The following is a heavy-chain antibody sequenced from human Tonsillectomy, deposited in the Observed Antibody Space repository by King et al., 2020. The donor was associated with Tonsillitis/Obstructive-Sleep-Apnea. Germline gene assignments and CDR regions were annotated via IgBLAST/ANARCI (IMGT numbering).Heavy chain of an antibody. J-gene: IGHJ4*02. V-gene: IGHV4-34*01. CDR2: NNDSGST. CDR1: GGFFSAYY. Sequence: VQLQQWGAGLLKPSETLSLTCAVYGGFFSAYYWSWIRQPPGKGLEWMGENNDSGSTKYNPSLKRRVIISLDTTKNQFSLKLSYVTAADTAVYYCARAVLLTGYYASTDFDYWGQGTLVTVPA. D-gene: IGHD3-9*01. CDR3: ARAVLLTGYYASTDFDY.